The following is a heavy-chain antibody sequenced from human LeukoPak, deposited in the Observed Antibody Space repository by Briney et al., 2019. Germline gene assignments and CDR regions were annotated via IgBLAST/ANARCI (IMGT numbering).Heavy chain of an antibody. CDR1: GYFFADYY. CDR3: ARDRGVLRYFDWLFEFDY. CDR2: INPSGGST. Sequence: GASVKVSCKASGYFFADYYMHWVRQAPGQGLEWMGIINPSGGSTSYAQKFQGRLTVTRDMSTSTVYMELSSLGSEDTAVYYCARDRGVLRYFDWLFEFDYWGQGTLVTVSS. J-gene: IGHJ4*02. D-gene: IGHD3-9*01. V-gene: IGHV1-46*01.